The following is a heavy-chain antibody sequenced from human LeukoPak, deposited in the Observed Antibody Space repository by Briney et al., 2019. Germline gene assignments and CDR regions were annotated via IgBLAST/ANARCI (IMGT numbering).Heavy chain of an antibody. Sequence: GGSLRLSCAASGFTFDDYAMHWVRQVPGKGLEWVSFISWDGGSTYYADSVKGRFTISRDNSKNSLYLQMNSLRAEDTALYYCASGLGSSWYESGFDYWGQGTLVTVSS. CDR2: ISWDGGST. V-gene: IGHV3-43D*03. CDR1: GFTFDDYA. J-gene: IGHJ4*02. D-gene: IGHD6-13*01. CDR3: ASGLGSSWYESGFDY.